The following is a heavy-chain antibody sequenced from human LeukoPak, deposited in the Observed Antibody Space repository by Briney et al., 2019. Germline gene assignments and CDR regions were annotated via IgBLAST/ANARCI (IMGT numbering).Heavy chain of an antibody. V-gene: IGHV3-23*01. CDR3: AKRGAEVGATVAPGDY. J-gene: IGHJ4*02. D-gene: IGHD1-26*01. CDR2: ISDSGGST. Sequence: PGGSLRLSCAASGFTFSSYEMNWVRQAPGKGLEWVSAISDSGGSTYYADSVKGRFTISRDSSKNTLYLQMNSLRAEDTAVYYCAKRGAEVGATVAPGDYWGQGTLVTVSS. CDR1: GFTFSSYE.